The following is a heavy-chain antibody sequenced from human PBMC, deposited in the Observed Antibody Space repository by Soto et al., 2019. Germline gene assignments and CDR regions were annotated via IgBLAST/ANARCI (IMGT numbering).Heavy chain of an antibody. D-gene: IGHD2-15*01. J-gene: IGHJ4*02. Sequence: QVQLVQSGAEVKKPGSSVKVSCKASGGTFSSYAISWVRQAPGQGLEWMGGIIPIFGTANYAQKFQGRVTITADESTSTAYMELSSLRSEDTAVYYCARGQGRGYCSGGSCYSFGYWGQGTLVTVSS. CDR3: ARGQGRGYCSGGSCYSFGY. V-gene: IGHV1-69*01. CDR1: GGTFSSYA. CDR2: IIPIFGTA.